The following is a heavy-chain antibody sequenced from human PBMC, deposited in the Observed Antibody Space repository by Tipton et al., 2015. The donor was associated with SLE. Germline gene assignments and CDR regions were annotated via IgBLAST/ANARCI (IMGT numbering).Heavy chain of an antibody. V-gene: IGHV4-34*01. J-gene: IGHJ5*02. CDR2: INHSGST. CDR3: ASILGYCSGGSCWPRNWFDP. CDR1: GGSFSGYY. D-gene: IGHD2-15*01. Sequence: TLSLTCAVYGGSFSGYYWSWIRQPPGKGLEWIGEINHSGSTNYNPSLKSRVTISVDTSKNQFSLKLSSVTAADTAVYYCASILGYCSGGSCWPRNWFDPWGQGTLVTVSS.